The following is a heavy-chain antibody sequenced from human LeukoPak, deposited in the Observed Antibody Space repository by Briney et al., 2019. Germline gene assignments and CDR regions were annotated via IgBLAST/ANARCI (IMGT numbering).Heavy chain of an antibody. Sequence: SETLSLTCAVYGGSFSGYYWSWIRQPPGKGLEWIGEINHSGSTNYNPSLKSRVTISVDTSKNQFSLKLSSVTAADTAVYYCARVRTMVRGVPYYFDYWGQGTLVTVSS. CDR3: ARVRTMVRGVPYYFDY. V-gene: IGHV4-34*01. D-gene: IGHD3-10*01. CDR1: GGSFSGYY. J-gene: IGHJ4*02. CDR2: INHSGST.